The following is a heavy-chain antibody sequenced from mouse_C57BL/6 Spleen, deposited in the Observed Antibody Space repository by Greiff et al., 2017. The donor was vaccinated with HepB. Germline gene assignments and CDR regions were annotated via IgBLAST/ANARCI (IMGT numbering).Heavy chain of an antibody. J-gene: IGHJ2*01. CDR1: GFTFSSYA. Sequence: DVKLVESGGGLVKPGGSLKLSCAASGFTFSSYAMSWVRQTPEKRLEWVATISDGGSYTYYPDNVKGRFTISRDNAKNNLYLQMSHLKSEDTAMYYCARDRDYVFDYWGQGTTLTVSS. V-gene: IGHV5-4*01. CDR3: ARDRDYVFDY. CDR2: ISDGGSYT. D-gene: IGHD2-4*01.